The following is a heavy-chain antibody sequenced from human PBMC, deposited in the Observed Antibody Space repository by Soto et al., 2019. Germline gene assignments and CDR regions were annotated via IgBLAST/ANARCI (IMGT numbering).Heavy chain of an antibody. J-gene: IGHJ2*01. Sequence: EVQLVESGGGLVQPGGSLRLSCAGSGFVFSSYWMHWVRQVPGKGLVWVSRITNDGSSTTYADSVNGRCTISRDNAKNTLYLQINSIGAEDTAVYYWARGMQGSRYFDLWGRGTLVTVSS. CDR2: ITNDGSST. CDR3: ARGMQGSRYFDL. V-gene: IGHV3-74*01. CDR1: GFVFSSYW.